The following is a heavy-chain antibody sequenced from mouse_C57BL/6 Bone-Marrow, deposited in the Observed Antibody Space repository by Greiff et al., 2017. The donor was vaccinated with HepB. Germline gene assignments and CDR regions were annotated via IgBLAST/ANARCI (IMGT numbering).Heavy chain of an antibody. V-gene: IGHV5-2*01. CDR2: INSDGGST. Sequence: DVHLVESGGGLVQPGESLKLSCESNEYEFPSHDMSWVRKTPEKRLELVAAINSDGGSTYYPDTMERRFIISRDNTKKTLYLQMSSLRSEDTALYYCARQRTMVKNYFDYWGQGTTLTVSS. CDR3: ARQRTMVKNYFDY. D-gene: IGHD2-1*01. J-gene: IGHJ2*01. CDR1: EYEFPSHD.